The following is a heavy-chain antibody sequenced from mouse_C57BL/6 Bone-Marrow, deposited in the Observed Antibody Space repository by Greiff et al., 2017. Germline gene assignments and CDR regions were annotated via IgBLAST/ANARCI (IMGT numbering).Heavy chain of an antibody. Sequence: VQLQQSGPGLVKPSQSLSLTCSVTGYSITSGYYWNWIRQFPGNKLEWMGYISYDGSNNYNPSLKNRISITRDTSKNQFFLKLNSVTTEDTATYYCAREGAYYSNYVDWFAYWGQGTLVTVSA. CDR3: AREGAYYSNYVDWFAY. D-gene: IGHD2-5*01. V-gene: IGHV3-6*01. CDR1: GYSITSGYY. J-gene: IGHJ3*01. CDR2: ISYDGSN.